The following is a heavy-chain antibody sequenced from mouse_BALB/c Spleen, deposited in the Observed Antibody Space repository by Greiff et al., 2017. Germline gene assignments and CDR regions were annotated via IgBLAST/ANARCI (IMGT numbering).Heavy chain of an antibody. J-gene: IGHJ2*01. V-gene: IGHV7-3*02. CDR2: IRNKANGYTT. CDR1: GFTFTDYY. CDR3: ARDGELGLDY. D-gene: IGHD4-1*01. Sequence: EVKLMESGGGLVQPGGSLRLSCATSGFTFTDYYMSWVRQPPGKALEWLGFIRNKANGYTTEYSASVKGRFTISRDNSQSILYLQMNTLRAEDSATYYCARDGELGLDYWGQGTTLTVSS.